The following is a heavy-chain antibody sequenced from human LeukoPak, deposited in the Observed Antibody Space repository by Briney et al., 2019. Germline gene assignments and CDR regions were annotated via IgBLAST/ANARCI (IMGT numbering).Heavy chain of an antibody. Sequence: SVKVSCKASGGTFSSYAISWVRQAPGQGLEWMGRIVPIFGTANYAQKFQGRVTITTDESTSTAYMELSSLRSEDTAVYYCARDRYNWNYEGDAFDIWGQGTMVTVSS. J-gene: IGHJ3*02. D-gene: IGHD1-7*01. CDR3: ARDRYNWNYEGDAFDI. CDR2: IVPIFGTA. V-gene: IGHV1-69*05. CDR1: GGTFSSYA.